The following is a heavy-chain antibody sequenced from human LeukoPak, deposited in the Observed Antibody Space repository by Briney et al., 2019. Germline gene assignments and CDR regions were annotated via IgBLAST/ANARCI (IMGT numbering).Heavy chain of an antibody. D-gene: IGHD2-2*01. J-gene: IGHJ4*02. CDR2: IYSGGST. Sequence: GGSLRLSCAASGFTVSSNYMSWVRQAPGKGLEWVSTIYSGGSTFYADSVKGRFTISRDKSKNTLYLQMNSLRAEDTAVYYCARDPLVPGVYFDYWGQGTLVTVSS. V-gene: IGHV3-53*01. CDR1: GFTVSSNY. CDR3: ARDPLVPGVYFDY.